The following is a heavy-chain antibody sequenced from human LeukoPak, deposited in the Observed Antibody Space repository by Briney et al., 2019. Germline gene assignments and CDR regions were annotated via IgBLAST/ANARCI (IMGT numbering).Heavy chain of an antibody. D-gene: IGHD5-18*01. J-gene: IGHJ2*01. Sequence: GGSLRLSCAASGFTFSSYAMSWVRQAPGKGLEWISAISGSGGRKYYADSVKGRFSISRDNTKNTLYLQMNSLRAEDTAVYYCAKVGISGYTYGPDWYFDLWGRGTLVTVSS. CDR1: GFTFSSYA. CDR2: ISGSGGRK. V-gene: IGHV3-23*01. CDR3: AKVGISGYTYGPDWYFDL.